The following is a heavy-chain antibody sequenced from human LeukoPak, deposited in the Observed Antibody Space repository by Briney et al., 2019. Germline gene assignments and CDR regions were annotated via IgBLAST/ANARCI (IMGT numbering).Heavy chain of an antibody. Sequence: SETLSLTCTVSGGSISSYYRSWLRQPAGKGLEWIGRIYTSGSTNNNPTLKRRDTMSVDTTKNQFSLMLSSVTAADTAVYYCARGIVVVPAAIIEFYFDYWGQGTLVTVSS. CDR1: GGSISSYY. V-gene: IGHV4-4*07. CDR3: ARGIVVVPAAIIEFYFDY. J-gene: IGHJ4*02. CDR2: IYTSGST. D-gene: IGHD2-2*02.